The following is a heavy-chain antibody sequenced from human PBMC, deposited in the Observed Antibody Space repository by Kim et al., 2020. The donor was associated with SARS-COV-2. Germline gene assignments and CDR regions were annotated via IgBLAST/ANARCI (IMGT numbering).Heavy chain of an antibody. CDR3: AREAALIAAPQKNFDY. Sequence: VKVSCKASGFTFTNYFMHWVRQAPGQGLEWMGTINPSGAFTLFTQKYQGRVIITKDTSTSTVYMEVSSLRSEDTAVYFCAREAALIAAPQKNFDYWGQGTLVTVSS. CDR2: INPSGAFT. J-gene: IGHJ4*02. V-gene: IGHV1-46*01. CDR1: GFTFTNYF. D-gene: IGHD6-25*01.